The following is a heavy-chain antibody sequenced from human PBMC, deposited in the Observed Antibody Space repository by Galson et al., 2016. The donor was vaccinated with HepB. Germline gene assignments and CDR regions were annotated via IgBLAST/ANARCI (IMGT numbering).Heavy chain of an antibody. CDR2: ISGSGGIT. J-gene: IGHJ3*02. CDR3: AKTRRGQYSHDAFDI. Sequence: SLRLSCAASGFTFSSYAMSWVRQAPGKGLEWVSSISGSGGITYYADSVKGRFTISRDTSKNTLFLQMNSLRAEDTAVYYCAKTRRGQYSHDAFDIWGQGTRVTVSS. D-gene: IGHD2-15*01. V-gene: IGHV3-23*01. CDR1: GFTFSSYA.